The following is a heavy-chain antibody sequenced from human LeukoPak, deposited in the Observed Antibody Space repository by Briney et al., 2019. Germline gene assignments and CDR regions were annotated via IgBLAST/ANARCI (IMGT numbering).Heavy chain of an antibody. D-gene: IGHD3-9*01. V-gene: IGHV1-69*13. CDR3: ARDQGLTGYFDY. Sequence: SVKVSCKASGGTFSSYAISWGRQAPGQGLEWMGGIVPIFGTANYAQKFQGRVTITADESTSTAYMELSSLRSEDTAVYYCARDQGLTGYFDYWGQRTLVTVSS. J-gene: IGHJ4*02. CDR2: IVPIFGTA. CDR1: GGTFSSYA.